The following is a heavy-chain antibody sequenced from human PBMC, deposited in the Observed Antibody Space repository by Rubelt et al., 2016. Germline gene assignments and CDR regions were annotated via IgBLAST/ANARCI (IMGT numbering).Heavy chain of an antibody. D-gene: IGHD5-24*01. Sequence: EVQLVESGGGLVQPGGSLRLSCAASGFTLSSYWMHWVRQAPGKGLVWVSRINSDGSSIDYADSVKGRFTVSRDNAKNMVYLQMNSLRVDDTAVYYCARPTLMAYEWGQGTLVTVSS. J-gene: IGHJ4*02. CDR3: ARPTLMAYE. CDR1: GFTLSSYW. CDR2: INSDGSSI. V-gene: IGHV3-74*01.